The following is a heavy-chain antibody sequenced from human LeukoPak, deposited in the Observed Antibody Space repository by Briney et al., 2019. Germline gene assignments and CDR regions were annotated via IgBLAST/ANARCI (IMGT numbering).Heavy chain of an antibody. D-gene: IGHD3-22*01. J-gene: IGHJ4*02. CDR1: GFTFSSYS. Sequence: KPGGSLRLSCAASGFTFSSYSMNWVRQATGKGLEWVSSISSSSSYIYYADSVKGRFTISRDNAKNSLYLQMNSLRAEDTAVYYCARESSSGRLRGYFDYWGQGTLVTVSS. V-gene: IGHV3-21*01. CDR2: ISSSSSYI. CDR3: ARESSSGRLRGYFDY.